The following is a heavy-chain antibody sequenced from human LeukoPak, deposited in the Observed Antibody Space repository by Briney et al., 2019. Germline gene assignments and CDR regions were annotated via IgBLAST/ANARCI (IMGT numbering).Heavy chain of an antibody. J-gene: IGHJ6*04. Sequence: GASVKVSCKASGYTFTSYDINWVRQATGQGLEWMGWMNPNSGNTGYAQKFQGRVTMTRNTSISTAYMELSSLRSEDTAVYYCASGNYYDSSGPETMDVWGKGTTVTVSS. D-gene: IGHD3-22*01. CDR2: MNPNSGNT. CDR3: ASGNYYDSSGPETMDV. V-gene: IGHV1-8*01. CDR1: GYTFTSYD.